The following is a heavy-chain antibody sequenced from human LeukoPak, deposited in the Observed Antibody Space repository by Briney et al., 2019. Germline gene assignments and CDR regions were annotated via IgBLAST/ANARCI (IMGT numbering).Heavy chain of an antibody. D-gene: IGHD6-13*01. V-gene: IGHV3-7*01. CDR3: TRDGTAAGLYFDL. CDR1: GFTFSSYW. J-gene: IGHJ4*01. Sequence: GGSLRLSCAVSGFTFSSYWMNWVRQAPGKGLEWVASIRRDGGEKSYVDSVKGRFTISRDNTKNSLYLQMSSLRAEDTAVYYCTRDGTAAGLYFDLWGQGTLVTVSS. CDR2: IRRDGGEK.